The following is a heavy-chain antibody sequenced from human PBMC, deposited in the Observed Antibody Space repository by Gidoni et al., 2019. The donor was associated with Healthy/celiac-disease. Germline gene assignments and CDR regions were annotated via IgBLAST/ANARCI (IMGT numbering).Heavy chain of an antibody. CDR1: GGTFRSYA. Sequence: EQLVQSVAEGKKPGSSVKVICKASGGTFRSYAISWVRQPPGQGLEWLGGIIPIFGTADYAQKFQDRVTITANESTSKAYMELSRQRSEDTAVYYCASSNPGDPPFDYWGQGTLVTVSS. D-gene: IGHD2-21*02. CDR2: IIPIFGTA. J-gene: IGHJ4*02. CDR3: ASSNPGDPPFDY. V-gene: IGHV1-69*01.